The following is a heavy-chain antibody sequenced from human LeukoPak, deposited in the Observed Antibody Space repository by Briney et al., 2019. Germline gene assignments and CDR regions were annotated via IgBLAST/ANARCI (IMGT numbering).Heavy chain of an antibody. Sequence: GESLKISCKGSGYSFTSYWIGWVRQMPGKGLEWMGIIYPGDSDTRYSPSFQGQVTISADKSISAAYLQWSSLKASDTAMYYCASKYYDILTGTLTDAFDIWGQGTMVTVSS. CDR1: GYSFTSYW. CDR2: IYPGDSDT. J-gene: IGHJ3*02. CDR3: ASKYYDILTGTLTDAFDI. V-gene: IGHV5-51*01. D-gene: IGHD3-9*01.